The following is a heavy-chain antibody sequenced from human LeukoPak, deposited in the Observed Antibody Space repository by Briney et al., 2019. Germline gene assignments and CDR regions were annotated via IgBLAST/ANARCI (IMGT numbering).Heavy chain of an antibody. Sequence: GGSLRLSCAASGFTFSSYEMNWVRQAPGKGLEWVSYISSSGSNIYYADSVKGRFTISRDNSKNTLYLQMNSLRAEDTAIYYCAKDRSIAAGDDAFDIWGQGTMVTVSS. D-gene: IGHD6-13*01. V-gene: IGHV3-48*03. J-gene: IGHJ3*02. CDR3: AKDRSIAAGDDAFDI. CDR2: ISSSGSNI. CDR1: GFTFSSYE.